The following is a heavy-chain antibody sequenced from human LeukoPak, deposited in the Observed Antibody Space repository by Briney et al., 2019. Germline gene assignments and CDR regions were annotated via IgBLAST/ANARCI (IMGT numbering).Heavy chain of an antibody. Sequence: PSETLSLTCTVSGGSISSSSYYWGWIRQPPGKGLEWIGSIYYSGSTYYNPSLKSRVTISVDRSKNQFSLKLSSVTAADTAVYYCARDNPHYYDSSGYNDYWGQGTLVTVSS. CDR1: GGSISSSSYY. D-gene: IGHD3-22*01. CDR2: IYYSGST. CDR3: ARDNPHYYDSSGYNDY. J-gene: IGHJ4*02. V-gene: IGHV4-39*07.